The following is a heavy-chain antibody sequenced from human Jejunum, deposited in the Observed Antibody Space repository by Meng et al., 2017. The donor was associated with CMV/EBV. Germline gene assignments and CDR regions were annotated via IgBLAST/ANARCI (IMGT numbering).Heavy chain of an antibody. J-gene: IGHJ6*02. CDR1: FTVENFA. D-gene: IGHD3-16*01. V-gene: IGHV3-9*01. CDR3: AKVSMAARRGTGGLDV. CDR2: MVWHSGSI. Sequence: FTVENFAMHGVRQAPGKGLEWVAGMVWHSGSIGYADSVEGRFTISRDNAKNSLYLQMNSLTTEDTALYYCAKVSMAARRGTGGLDVWGQGTTVTVSS.